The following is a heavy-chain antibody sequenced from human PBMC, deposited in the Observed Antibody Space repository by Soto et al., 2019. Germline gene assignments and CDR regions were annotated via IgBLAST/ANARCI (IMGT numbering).Heavy chain of an antibody. CDR3: ARNPGYSSSWYYFDY. J-gene: IGHJ4*02. Sequence: SETLSLTCTVSGGSINNYYWSWIRQPPGKGLEWIGYIYYSGSTNYNPSLKSRVTISVDTSKNQFSLKLSSVTAADTAVYYCARNPGYSSSWYYFDYWGQGTLVTVS. D-gene: IGHD6-13*01. CDR2: IYYSGST. V-gene: IGHV4-59*01. CDR1: GGSINNYY.